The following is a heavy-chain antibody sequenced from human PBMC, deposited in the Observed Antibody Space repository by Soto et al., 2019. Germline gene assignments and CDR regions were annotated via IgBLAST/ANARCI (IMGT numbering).Heavy chain of an antibody. V-gene: IGHV1-46*01. CDR2: VNPSGGHT. J-gene: IGHJ4*02. CDR3: ARGGHVVVVTAALAY. Sequence: QVQLVQSGAEVKKPGASVKVSCKGSGDTFTDYYIHWVRQAPGQGLEWMGTVNPSGGHTTYAQHFLGRMTMTRDTSPSTLYMQLTSLTSEDTDVYYCARGGHVVVVTAALAYWGQGTLVPVSS. CDR1: GDTFTDYY. D-gene: IGHD2-21*02.